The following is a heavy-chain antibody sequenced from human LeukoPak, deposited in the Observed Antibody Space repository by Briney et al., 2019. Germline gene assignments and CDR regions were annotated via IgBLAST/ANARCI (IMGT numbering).Heavy chain of an antibody. CDR1: GYSFTDHY. Sequence: ASVKVSCKASGYSFTDHYMHWVRQAPGQGLEWMGWINPNSGGTNYAQKFQGRVTMTRDKSISTAYMELSRLRSDDTAVYYCARESGYGDYPPPDYWGQGTLVTVSS. CDR2: INPNSGGT. V-gene: IGHV1-2*02. J-gene: IGHJ4*02. D-gene: IGHD4-17*01. CDR3: ARESGYGDYPPPDY.